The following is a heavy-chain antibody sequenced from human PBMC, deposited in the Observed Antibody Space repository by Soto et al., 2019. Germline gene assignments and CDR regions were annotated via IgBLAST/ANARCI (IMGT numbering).Heavy chain of an antibody. D-gene: IGHD1-1*01. J-gene: IGHJ5*02. CDR2: INTGNGNT. CDR1: GYTFTSYD. Sequence: QVQFVQSGAEVKKPRASVKVSCKASGYTFTSYDMHWVRQAPGQRLEWMGRINTGNGNTIYSQNFQGRVTITRDTSASTVYMELSSLISEDTAVYYCARDWGPAIGNNWFDPWGQGTLVTVSS. CDR3: ARDWGPAIGNNWFDP. V-gene: IGHV1-3*04.